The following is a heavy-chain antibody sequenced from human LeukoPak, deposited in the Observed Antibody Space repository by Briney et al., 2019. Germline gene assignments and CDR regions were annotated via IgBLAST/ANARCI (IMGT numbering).Heavy chain of an antibody. J-gene: IGHJ4*02. D-gene: IGHD3-16*01. CDR1: GFTFSSYA. Sequence: GGSLRLSCAASGFTFSSYAMSWVRQAPGNGLEWVSAISGSGGSTYYADSVKGRFTISRDNSKNTLYLQMNSLRAEDTAVYYCAKDDWGSIYVGNFDYWGQGTLVTVSS. CDR2: ISGSGGST. V-gene: IGHV3-23*01. CDR3: AKDDWGSIYVGNFDY.